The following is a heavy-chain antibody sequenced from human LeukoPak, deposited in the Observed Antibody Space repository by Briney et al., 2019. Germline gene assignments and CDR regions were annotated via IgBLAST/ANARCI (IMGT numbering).Heavy chain of an antibody. J-gene: IGHJ5*02. CDR1: GGSISSYY. CDR3: ARDLGVWEQLWWFDP. Sequence: PSETLSLTCTVSGGSISSYYWSWIRQPPGKGLEWIGYIYYSGSTNYNPSLKSRVTISVDTSKNQFSLKLSSVTAADTAVYYCARDLGVWEQLWWFDPWGQGTLVTVSS. V-gene: IGHV4-59*01. D-gene: IGHD3-16*01. CDR2: IYYSGST.